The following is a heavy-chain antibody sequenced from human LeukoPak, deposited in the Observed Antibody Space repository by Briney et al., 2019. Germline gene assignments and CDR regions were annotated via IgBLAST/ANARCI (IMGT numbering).Heavy chain of an antibody. CDR3: ARGSYGDYYNWFDP. CDR2: IYYSGST. D-gene: IGHD4-17*01. CDR1: GGSLNIHY. Sequence: PSETLSLTCTVSGGSLNIHYWSWIRQPPGKGLEWIGYIYYSGSTNYNPSLKSRVTISVDTSKNQFSLKLSSVTAADTAVYYCARGSYGDYYNWFDPWGQGTLVTVSS. J-gene: IGHJ5*02. V-gene: IGHV4-59*11.